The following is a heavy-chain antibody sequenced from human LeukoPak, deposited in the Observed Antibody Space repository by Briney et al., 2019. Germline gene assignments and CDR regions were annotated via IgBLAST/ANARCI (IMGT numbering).Heavy chain of an antibody. D-gene: IGHD1-1*01. Sequence: GGSLRLSCAGSGLTFSSHALSWVRQAPGKGLDWVSSISVDSITYYLDSVKGRFTISRDNSKSTLYLQMHSRRAEDTALYYCAKCNLNNCREGFDIWGQGTMVTISS. CDR2: ISVDSIT. CDR1: GLTFSSHA. V-gene: IGHV3-23*01. CDR3: AKCNLNNCREGFDI. J-gene: IGHJ3*02.